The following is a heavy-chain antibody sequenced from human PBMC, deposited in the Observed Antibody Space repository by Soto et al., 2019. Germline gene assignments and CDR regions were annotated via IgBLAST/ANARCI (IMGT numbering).Heavy chain of an antibody. Sequence: GGSLRLSCAASGFTFSSYAMHWVRQAPGKGLEWVAVISYDGSNKYYADSVKGRFTISRDNSKNTLYLQMNSLRAEDTAVYYCARDKGRRVLVVVPLMGMAVWGQGTTVTVSS. D-gene: IGHD2-8*02. CDR3: ARDKGRRVLVVVPLMGMAV. CDR2: ISYDGSNK. V-gene: IGHV3-30-3*01. J-gene: IGHJ6*02. CDR1: GFTFSSYA.